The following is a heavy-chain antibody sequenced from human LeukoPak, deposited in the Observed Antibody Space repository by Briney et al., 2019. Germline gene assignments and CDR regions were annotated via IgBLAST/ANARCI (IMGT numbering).Heavy chain of an antibody. J-gene: IGHJ4*02. CDR1: GYTFTGYY. D-gene: IGHD3-16*01. CDR2: INPNSGGT. Sequence: ASVKVSCKASGYTFTGYYMHWVRQAPGQGLEWMGWINPNSGGTNYAQKFQGRVTMTRNTSISTAYMELSSLRSEDTAVYYCARGSRSHYVWGSYGVDYWGQGTLVTVSS. V-gene: IGHV1-2*02. CDR3: ARGSRSHYVWGSYGVDY.